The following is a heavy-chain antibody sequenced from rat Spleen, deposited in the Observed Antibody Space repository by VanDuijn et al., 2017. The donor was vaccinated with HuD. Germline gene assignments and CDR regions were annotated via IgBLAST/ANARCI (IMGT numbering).Heavy chain of an antibody. D-gene: IGHD1-12*03. V-gene: IGHV4-2*01. CDR2: INKDSRTI. CDR3: ARSAYYDGSPYYFDY. J-gene: IGHJ2*01. Sequence: EVQLVETGGGLVQPGRSLKLSCIASGITFNNFWMGWVRQAPGKGLEWFGEINKDSRTIKYSPSLKDKFIISRDNAQNTLYLQMSKLGSEDTAIYYCARSAYYDGSPYYFDYWGQGVMVTVSS. CDR1: GITFNNFW.